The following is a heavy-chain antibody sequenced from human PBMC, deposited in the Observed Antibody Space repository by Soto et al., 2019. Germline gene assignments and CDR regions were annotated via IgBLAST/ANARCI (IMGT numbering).Heavy chain of an antibody. Sequence: GASVKVSCKASGYTFTNFGISWVRQAPGQGLEWMGWISAYNGNTNYAQNFQGRVTMTTDTSTSTAYMELRSLRSEDTAVYYCASDTAPSDVWGQGSTVTVSS. J-gene: IGHJ6*02. V-gene: IGHV1-18*01. CDR2: ISAYNGNT. D-gene: IGHD4-17*01. CDR3: ASDTAPSDV. CDR1: GYTFTNFG.